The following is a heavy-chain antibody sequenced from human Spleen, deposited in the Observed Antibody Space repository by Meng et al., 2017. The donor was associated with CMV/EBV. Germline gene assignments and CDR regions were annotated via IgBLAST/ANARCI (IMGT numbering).Heavy chain of an antibody. CDR1: GFTFSSYA. D-gene: IGHD2-2*01. CDR2: ISYDGSNK. V-gene: IGHV3-30*04. Sequence: GGSLRLSCAASGFTFSSYAMHWVRQAPGQGLEWVAVISYDGSNKYYADSVKGRFTISRDNSKNTLSLQMNSLRAEDTAVYYCARDLYIVVVPAASGMDVWGQETTVTVSS. CDR3: ARDLYIVVVPAASGMDV. J-gene: IGHJ6*02.